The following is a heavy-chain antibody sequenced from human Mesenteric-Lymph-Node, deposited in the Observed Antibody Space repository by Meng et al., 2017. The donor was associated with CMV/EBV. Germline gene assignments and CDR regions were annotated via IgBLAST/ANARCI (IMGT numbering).Heavy chain of an antibody. D-gene: IGHD3-16*01. CDR3: ARHRGFRTYGGNWFDP. Sequence: SETLSLTCTVSGDSISSTTYYWAWIRQPPGKGLEWIGSIYYTGSTYYNPSLESRLSISVGTSKSLFSLRLRSVTAADTAIYYCARHRGFRTYGGNWFDPWGQGTLVTVSS. CDR1: GDSISSTTYY. V-gene: IGHV4-39*01. CDR2: IYYTGST. J-gene: IGHJ5*02.